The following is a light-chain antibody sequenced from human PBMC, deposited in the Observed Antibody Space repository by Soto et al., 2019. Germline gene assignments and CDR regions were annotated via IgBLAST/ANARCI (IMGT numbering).Light chain of an antibody. J-gene: IGKJ4*01. V-gene: IGKV3-11*01. CDR2: DAS. Sequence: EIVLTQSPATLSLSPGERATLSCRASQSVTSYLAWYQQKPGQAPRLLIYDASNRATGIPARFSGSGSGTDFTLTISSLEPEDFAVYYCLQRSNWPRALTFGGGTKVEIK. CDR1: QSVTSY. CDR3: LQRSNWPRALT.